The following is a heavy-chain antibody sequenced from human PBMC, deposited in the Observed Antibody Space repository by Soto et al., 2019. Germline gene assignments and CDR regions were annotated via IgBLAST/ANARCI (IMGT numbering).Heavy chain of an antibody. J-gene: IGHJ4*02. CDR3: ARAGIAARRGGLGFDY. Sequence: ASVKVSCKACGYTFTSYGISGVRQAPGQGLEWMGWISAYNGNTNYAQKLQGRVTMTTDTSTSTAYMELRSLRSDDTAVYYCARAGIAARRGGLGFDYWGQGTLVTVSS. D-gene: IGHD6-6*01. CDR1: GYTFTSYG. CDR2: ISAYNGNT. V-gene: IGHV1-18*01.